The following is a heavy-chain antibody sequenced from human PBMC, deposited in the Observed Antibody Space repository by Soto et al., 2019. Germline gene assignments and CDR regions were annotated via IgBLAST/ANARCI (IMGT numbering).Heavy chain of an antibody. CDR2: IIPIFGTA. Sequence: GASVTVSCKASGGTFSSYAMSWVRQAPGQGLEWMGGIIPIFGTANYAQKFQGRVTITADESTSTAYMELSSLRSEDTAVYYCARTKDCSGGSCYIENWFDPWGQGTLVTVSS. CDR3: ARTKDCSGGSCYIENWFDP. V-gene: IGHV1-69*13. J-gene: IGHJ5*02. CDR1: GGTFSSYA. D-gene: IGHD2-15*01.